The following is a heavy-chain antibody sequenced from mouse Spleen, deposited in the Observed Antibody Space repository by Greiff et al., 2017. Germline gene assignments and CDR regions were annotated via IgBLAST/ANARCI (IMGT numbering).Heavy chain of an antibody. CDR3: TRQLGLRRGFAY. V-gene: IGHV14-4*01. D-gene: IGHD3-2*01. Sequence: EVQLQQSGAELVRPGASVKLSCTASGFNIKDDYMHWVKQRPEQGLEWIGWIDPENGDTEYASKFQGKATITADTSSNTAYLQLSSRTSEDTAVYYCTRQLGLRRGFAYWGQGTLVTVSA. CDR1: GFNIKDDY. CDR2: IDPENGDT. J-gene: IGHJ3*01.